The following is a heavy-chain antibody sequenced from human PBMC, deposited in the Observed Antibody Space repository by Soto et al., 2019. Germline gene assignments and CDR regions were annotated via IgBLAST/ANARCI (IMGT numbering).Heavy chain of an antibody. Sequence: PGGSLRLSCAATGFTFSSFAMHWVRQAPGKGLEWVAIISHDGSNKYYADSVKGRFTISRDNSKNTLSLQMSSLRAEDTAVYYCAKYHKYCSSISCYFVGPIDSWGQGTLGTVSS. CDR2: ISHDGSNK. V-gene: IGHV3-30*18. D-gene: IGHD2-2*01. CDR1: GFTFSSFA. J-gene: IGHJ4*02. CDR3: AKYHKYCSSISCYFVGPIDS.